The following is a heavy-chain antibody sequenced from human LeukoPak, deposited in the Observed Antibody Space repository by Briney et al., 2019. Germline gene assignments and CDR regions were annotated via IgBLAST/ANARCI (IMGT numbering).Heavy chain of an antibody. CDR3: ARDEQWLVHGYLDY. V-gene: IGHV3-33*01. CDR2: IWYDGSNK. CDR1: GFTFSSYG. D-gene: IGHD6-19*01. J-gene: IGHJ4*02. Sequence: PGGSLRLSCAASGFTFSSYGMHWVRQAPGKGLEWVAVIWYDGSNKYYADSVKGRFTISRDNSKNTLYLQMNSLRAEDTAVYYCARDEQWLVHGYLDYWGQGTLVTVSS.